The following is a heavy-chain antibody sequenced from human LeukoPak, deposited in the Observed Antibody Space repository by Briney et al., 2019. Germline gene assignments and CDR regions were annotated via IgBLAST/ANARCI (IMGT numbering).Heavy chain of an antibody. Sequence: GGSLRLSCAASGFPISTNGMSWVRQAPGKGLEWVSGIVGGDGGTYYADFVKGRFIISRDNSKNTLYVQMNSLRAEDTAVYYCAKVLSITIFGVVIGWGQGTLVTVSS. CDR1: GFPISTNG. J-gene: IGHJ4*02. CDR3: AKVLSITIFGVVIG. V-gene: IGHV3-23*01. D-gene: IGHD3-3*01. CDR2: IVGGDGGT.